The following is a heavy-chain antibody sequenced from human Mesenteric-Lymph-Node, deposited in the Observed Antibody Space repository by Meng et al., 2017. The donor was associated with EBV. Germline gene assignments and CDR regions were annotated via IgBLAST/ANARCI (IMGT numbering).Heavy chain of an antibody. J-gene: IGHJ5*02. CDR2: IYHSGIT. Sequence: QVSLQRAGPGLSNPSGTLSPPCAVSGGTISSSNWWSWVRQPPGKGLEWIGEIYHSGITNYNPSLSSRVTMSVDKSKNQFSLNLISLTAADTAVYYCASAQCSGGGCPGGSWGQGTLVTVSS. D-gene: IGHD2-15*01. CDR1: GGTISSSNW. CDR3: ASAQCSGGGCPGGS. V-gene: IGHV4-4*02.